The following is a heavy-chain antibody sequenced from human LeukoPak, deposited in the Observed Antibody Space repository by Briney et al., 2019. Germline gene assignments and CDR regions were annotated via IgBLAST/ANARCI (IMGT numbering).Heavy chain of an antibody. Sequence: SETLSLTCAVYGGSFSGYYWSWIRQPPGKGLEWIGEINHSGSTNYNPSLKGRVTISVDTSKNQFSLKLSSVTAADTAVYYCARDSASDAFDIWGQGTMVTVSS. CDR1: GGSFSGYY. CDR3: ARDSASDAFDI. CDR2: INHSGST. D-gene: IGHD3/OR15-3a*01. V-gene: IGHV4-34*01. J-gene: IGHJ3*02.